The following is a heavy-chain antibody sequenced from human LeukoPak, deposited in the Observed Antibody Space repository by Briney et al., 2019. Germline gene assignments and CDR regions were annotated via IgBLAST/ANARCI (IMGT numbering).Heavy chain of an antibody. J-gene: IGHJ3*02. Sequence: GGSLRLSCAASRFTFSSYAMSWVRQAPGKGLEWVSAISGSGGSTYYADSVKSRFTISRDNAKNSLYLQMNSLRAEDTAVYYCAREGVLRITMIVVVKPDAFDIWGQGTMVTVSS. CDR2: ISGSGGST. V-gene: IGHV3-23*01. CDR3: AREGVLRITMIVVVKPDAFDI. CDR1: RFTFSSYA. D-gene: IGHD3-22*01.